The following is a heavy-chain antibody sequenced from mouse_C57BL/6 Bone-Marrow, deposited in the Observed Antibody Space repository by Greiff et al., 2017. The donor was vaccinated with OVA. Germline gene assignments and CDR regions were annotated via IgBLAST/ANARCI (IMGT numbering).Heavy chain of an antibody. D-gene: IGHD1-1*01. CDR2: IDPSDSYT. J-gene: IGHJ3*01. CDR1: GYTFTSYW. Sequence: QVQLQQPGAELVMPGASVKLSCKASGYTFTSYWMHWVKQRPGQGLEWIGEIDPSDSYTNYNQKFKGKSTLTVDKSSSTAYMQLSSLTSEDSAVYYWARDYYGSGAWFAYWGQGTLVTVSA. CDR3: ARDYYGSGAWFAY. V-gene: IGHV1-69*01.